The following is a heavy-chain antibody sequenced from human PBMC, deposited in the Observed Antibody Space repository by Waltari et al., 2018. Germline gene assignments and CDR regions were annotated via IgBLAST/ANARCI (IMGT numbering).Heavy chain of an antibody. D-gene: IGHD2-15*01. CDR1: AESVSNNYW. V-gene: IGHV4-4*02. CDR2: VHGSGRT. J-gene: IGHJ5*02. Sequence: QLQLQESGPGLVKPSATLSLRPAVSAESVSNNYWWSWVRQSPQKGLEWIGQVHGSGRTNYHPSFASRVTLSVDTSNNDVSLRVTSATAADTALYYCARDRGRGLYLDTWGPGTLVAVS. CDR3: ARDRGRGLYLDT.